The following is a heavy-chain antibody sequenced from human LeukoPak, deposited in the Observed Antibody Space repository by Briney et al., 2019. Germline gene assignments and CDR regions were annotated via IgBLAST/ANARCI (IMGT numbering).Heavy chain of an antibody. CDR1: GASISSGSHH. CDR3: ARDKGGFLYFGEYDP. Sequence: SETLSLTCIVSGASISSGSHHWSWIRQPAGKGLEWIGRIYTSGSTNYNPSLKSRVSISVDMSKNQFSLKLSSVTAADTAVYYCARDKGGFLYFGEYDPWGQGTLVTVSS. D-gene: IGHD3-10*01. J-gene: IGHJ5*02. CDR2: IYTSGST. V-gene: IGHV4-61*02.